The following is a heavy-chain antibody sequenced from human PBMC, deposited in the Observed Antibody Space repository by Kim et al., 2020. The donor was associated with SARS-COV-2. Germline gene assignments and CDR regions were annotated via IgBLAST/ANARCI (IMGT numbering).Heavy chain of an antibody. Sequence: KRRVTTSVDTSKNQFSLKLSSVTAADTAVYYCARLGLGYCSSTSCYKAFDIWGQGTMVTVSS. V-gene: IGHV4-59*08. CDR3: ARLGLGYCSSTSCYKAFDI. D-gene: IGHD2-2*02. J-gene: IGHJ3*02.